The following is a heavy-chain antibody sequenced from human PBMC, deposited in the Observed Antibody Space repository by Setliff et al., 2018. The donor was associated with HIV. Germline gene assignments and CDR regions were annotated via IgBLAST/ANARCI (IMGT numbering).Heavy chain of an antibody. CDR1: GYTFTSYD. J-gene: IGHJ4*02. V-gene: IGHV1-18*01. D-gene: IGHD5-12*01. Sequence: ASVKVSCKASGYTFTSYDISWVRQAPGQGLEWMGWMSTYNGNTNYAQKVQGRVTMTTDTSTSTAYTELRSLRSDDTAVYYCARSEGQWLRPEGALCDYWGQGTLVTVSS. CDR2: MSTYNGNT. CDR3: ARSEGQWLRPEGALCDY.